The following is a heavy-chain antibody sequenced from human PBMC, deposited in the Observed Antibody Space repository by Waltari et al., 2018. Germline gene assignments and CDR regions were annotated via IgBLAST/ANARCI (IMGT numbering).Heavy chain of an antibody. Sequence: EVQLVESGGGLVQPGGSLRLSCAASGFTFNNYWMHWVRQAPGKGLVGVSRINSVGGSPSYAVSGKCRFTLARDKATNPLYLQMNSLRAEDTSVYYCARYSSSPIYGMDVWGQGTTVTVSS. J-gene: IGHJ6*02. CDR3: ARYSSSPIYGMDV. CDR2: INSVGGSP. D-gene: IGHD6-6*01. V-gene: IGHV3-74*01. CDR1: GFTFNNYW.